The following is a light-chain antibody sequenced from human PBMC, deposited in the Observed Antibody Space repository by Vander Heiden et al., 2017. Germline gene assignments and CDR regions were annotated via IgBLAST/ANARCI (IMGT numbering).Light chain of an antibody. Sequence: DIVMTQSPLSLPVTPGEPASISCRSSQSLLHSNGYNYLNWYLQKPGQSPQLLIYLGSYRASGVPDRFSGSGSGTDFTLKISRVEAEDVGVYYCRQALQTPRTFGQGTKVEIK. J-gene: IGKJ1*01. V-gene: IGKV2-28*01. CDR2: LGS. CDR3: RQALQTPRT. CDR1: QSLLHSNGYNY.